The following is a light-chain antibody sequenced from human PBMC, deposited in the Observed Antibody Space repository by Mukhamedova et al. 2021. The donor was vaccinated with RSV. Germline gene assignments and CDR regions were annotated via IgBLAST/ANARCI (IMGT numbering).Light chain of an antibody. Sequence: INCKSSQSVLYTSNNKNYLAWYQQKPGQPPKLLIYWASTRESGVPDRFSGSGSGTDFTLTISSLQAEDVAVYYCQQYYSTPLTFG. CDR2: WAS. CDR1: QSVLYTSNNKNY. V-gene: IGKV4-1*01. CDR3: QQYYSTPLT. J-gene: IGKJ4*01.